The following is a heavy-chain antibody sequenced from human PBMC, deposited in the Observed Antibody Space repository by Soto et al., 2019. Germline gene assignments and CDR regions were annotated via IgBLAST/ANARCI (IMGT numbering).Heavy chain of an antibody. Sequence: TLSLTCTVSGGSISSYYWSWIRQPPGKGLEWIGYIYYSGSTNYNPSLKSRVTISVDTSKNQFSLKLSSVTAADTAVYYCARGVPYCSGGSCYSSWFDPWGQGTLVTVSS. V-gene: IGHV4-59*01. CDR1: GGSISSYY. CDR2: IYYSGST. CDR3: ARGVPYCSGGSCYSSWFDP. J-gene: IGHJ5*02. D-gene: IGHD2-15*01.